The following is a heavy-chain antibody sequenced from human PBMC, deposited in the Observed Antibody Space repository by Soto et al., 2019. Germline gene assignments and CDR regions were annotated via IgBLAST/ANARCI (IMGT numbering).Heavy chain of an antibody. V-gene: IGHV4-30-2*01. J-gene: IGHJ5*02. D-gene: IGHD6-6*01. CDR2: IYHSGST. Sequence: QMQLQESGSGLVKPSQTLSLTCAVSGGSISSGGYSWSWIRQPPGKGLEWIGYIYHSGSTYYNPSLKSRVTISVDRSKIQFSLKLSSVTAADTAVYYCARAGSSSSGWFDPWGQGTLVTVSS. CDR1: GGSISSGGYS. CDR3: ARAGSSSSGWFDP.